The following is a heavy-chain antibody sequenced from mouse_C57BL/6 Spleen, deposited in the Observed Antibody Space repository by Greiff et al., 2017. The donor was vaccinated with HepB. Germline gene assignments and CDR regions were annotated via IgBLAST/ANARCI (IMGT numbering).Heavy chain of an antibody. CDR3: LYYYGSSTYLYFDV. CDR2: IDPETGGT. Sequence: QVQLQQSGAELVRPGASVTLSCKASGYTFTDYEMHWVKQTPVHGLEWIGAIDPETGGTAYNQKFKGKAILTADKSSSTAYMELRSLTSEDSAVYYCLYYYGSSTYLYFDVWGTGATVTVAS. CDR1: GYTFTDYE. D-gene: IGHD1-1*01. J-gene: IGHJ1*03. V-gene: IGHV1-15*01.